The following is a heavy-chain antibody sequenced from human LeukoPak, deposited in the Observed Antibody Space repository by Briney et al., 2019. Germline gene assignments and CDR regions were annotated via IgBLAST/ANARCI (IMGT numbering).Heavy chain of an antibody. D-gene: IGHD3-22*01. V-gene: IGHV1-18*01. Sequence: ASVKVSCKASGYTFTSYGISWVRQAPRQGLEWMGWISAYNGNTNYAQKLQGRVTMTTDTSTSTAYMELRSLRSDDTAVYYCARVSQDYYDSSGYSLAFDIWGQGTMVTVSS. CDR3: ARVSQDYYDSSGYSLAFDI. CDR1: GYTFTSYG. J-gene: IGHJ3*02. CDR2: ISAYNGNT.